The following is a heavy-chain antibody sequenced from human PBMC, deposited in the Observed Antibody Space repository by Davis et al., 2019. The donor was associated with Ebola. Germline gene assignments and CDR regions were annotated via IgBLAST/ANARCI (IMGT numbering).Heavy chain of an antibody. CDR2: ISANTGDT. D-gene: IGHD2-15*01. J-gene: IGHJ6*02. CDR3: ARVVVLDYYYGMDV. Sequence: ASVKVSCKASGYTFSSYTITWVRQAPGQGLEWVGWISANTGDTHYAQNFQGRVTMTTDTSTRTAYMEMSSLRSEDTAVYYCARVVVLDYYYGMDVWGQGTTVTVSS. CDR1: GYTFSSYT. V-gene: IGHV1-18*01.